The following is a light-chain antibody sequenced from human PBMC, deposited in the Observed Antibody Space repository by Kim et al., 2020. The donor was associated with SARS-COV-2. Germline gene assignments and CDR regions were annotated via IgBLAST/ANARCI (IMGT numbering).Light chain of an antibody. CDR2: STN. V-gene: IGLV1-44*01. J-gene: IGLJ2*01. Sequence: GQWVTISCSGSSSNIGTNTVTGYQQFPGAAPKLLIYSTNQRPSGFPGRFSGSKSGSSASLAISGLQSEDEADYYCAAWDESLNGVAFGGGTQLTVL. CDR3: AAWDESLNGVA. CDR1: SSNIGTNT.